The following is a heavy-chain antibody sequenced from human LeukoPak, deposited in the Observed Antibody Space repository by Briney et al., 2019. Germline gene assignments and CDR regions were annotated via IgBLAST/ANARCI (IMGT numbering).Heavy chain of an antibody. V-gene: IGHV4-4*07. D-gene: IGHD5-18*01. CDR3: ARDLGGYNYGYSLDY. CDR2: IYTSGST. CDR1: GGSISSYY. Sequence: SETLSLTCTVSGGSISSYYWSWIRQPGGKGLEWIGRIYTSGSTSYNSSLKSRVTMSVDASKNQFSLKLSSVTAADTAVYYCARDLGGYNYGYSLDYWGQGTLVSVSS. J-gene: IGHJ4*02.